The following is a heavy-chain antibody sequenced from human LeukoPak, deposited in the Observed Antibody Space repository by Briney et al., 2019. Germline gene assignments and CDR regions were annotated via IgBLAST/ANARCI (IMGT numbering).Heavy chain of an antibody. CDR1: GYTFTSYD. J-gene: IGHJ6*03. CDR3: ARGRGLVRYYYYYMDV. CDR2: MNPNSGNT. D-gene: IGHD6-19*01. V-gene: IGHV1-8*01. Sequence: ASVKVSCKASGYTFTSYDINWVRQATGLGLEWMGWMNPNSGNTGYAQKFQGRVTMTRNTSISTAYMELSSLRSEDTAVYYCARGRGLVRYYYYYMDVWGKGTTVTVSS.